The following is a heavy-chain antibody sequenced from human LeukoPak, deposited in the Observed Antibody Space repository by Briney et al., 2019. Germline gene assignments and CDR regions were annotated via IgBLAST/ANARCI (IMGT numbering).Heavy chain of an antibody. Sequence: SETLSLTCTVSGGSISSGSYYWSWIRQPAGKGLEWIGRIYPSRSTNYNPSLKSRVTISVDTSKNQFSLKLSSVTAADTAVYYCARAEKYYYYMDVWGKGTTVTISS. V-gene: IGHV4-61*02. CDR3: ARAEKYYYYMDV. J-gene: IGHJ6*03. CDR2: IYPSRST. CDR1: GGSISSGSYY.